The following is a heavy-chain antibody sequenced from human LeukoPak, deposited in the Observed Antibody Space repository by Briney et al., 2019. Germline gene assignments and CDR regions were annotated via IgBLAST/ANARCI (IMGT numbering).Heavy chain of an antibody. Sequence: SVKVSCKASGGTFSSYAISWVRQAPGQGLEWMGGIIPIFGTANYAQKFQGRVTITADESTSTAYMELSSLRYEDTAVYYCARVWCSGGSCYSSRGAFDIWGQGTMVTVSS. CDR2: IIPIFGTA. V-gene: IGHV1-69*13. CDR1: GGTFSSYA. J-gene: IGHJ3*02. CDR3: ARVWCSGGSCYSSRGAFDI. D-gene: IGHD2-15*01.